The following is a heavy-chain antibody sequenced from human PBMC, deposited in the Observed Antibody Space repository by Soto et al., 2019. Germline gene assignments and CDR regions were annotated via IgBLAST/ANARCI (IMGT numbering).Heavy chain of an antibody. CDR3: APQGVYIIGGSPDAFDI. Sequence: GESLKISCQASGYRFTNYWIGWVRQTPGKRLEWMGIIYPGDSDTRYSPSFQGHVTISVDKFSSTAFLQWGSLKGSNTATYHCAPQGVYIIGGSPDAFDIWGQGTQVTVSS. V-gene: IGHV5-51*01. CDR2: IYPGDSDT. J-gene: IGHJ3*02. CDR1: GYRFTNYW. D-gene: IGHD3-10*01.